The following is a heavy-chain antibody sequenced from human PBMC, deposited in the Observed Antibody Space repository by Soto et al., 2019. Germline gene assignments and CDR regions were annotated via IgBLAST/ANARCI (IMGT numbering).Heavy chain of an antibody. J-gene: IGHJ6*02. D-gene: IGHD2-15*01. Sequence: QVQLVQSGAEVKKPGASVKVSCKASGYTFTSYGISWVRQAPGQGLEWMGWISAYNGNPNYAQKLQGRVTMTTDTSTSTAYMELRRLRSDDTAVYYCASGYCSGGSCSNGMDVWGQGTTVTVSS. CDR1: GYTFTSYG. CDR3: ASGYCSGGSCSNGMDV. V-gene: IGHV1-18*01. CDR2: ISAYNGNP.